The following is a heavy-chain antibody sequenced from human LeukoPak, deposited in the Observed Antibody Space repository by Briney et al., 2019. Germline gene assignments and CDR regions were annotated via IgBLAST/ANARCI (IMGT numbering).Heavy chain of an antibody. J-gene: IGHJ4*02. CDR1: GFTFDDYA. D-gene: IGHD5-12*01. CDR3: ARTISGYDDYFDY. CDR2: ISWNSGSI. Sequence: GGSLRLSCAASGFTFDDYAMHWVRQAPGKGLEWVSGISWNSGSIGYADSVKGRFTISRDSAKNTLYLQMNSLRADDTAVYYCARTISGYDDYFDYWGQGTLVTVSS. V-gene: IGHV3-9*01.